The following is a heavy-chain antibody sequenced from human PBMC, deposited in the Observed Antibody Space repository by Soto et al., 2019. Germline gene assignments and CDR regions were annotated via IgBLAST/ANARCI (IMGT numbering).Heavy chain of an antibody. CDR2: IYYSGST. CDR3: ARGGSVDFDY. D-gene: IGHD1-26*01. J-gene: IGHJ4*02. V-gene: IGHV4-59*12. CDR1: GGSISSYY. Sequence: QVQLQESGPGLVKPSETLSLTCTVSGGSISSYYWSWIRQPPGKGLGRMGYIYYSGSTNYNPSLQSRVTISVDTSKNQFSLKLSSVTAADTAVYYCARGGSVDFDYWGQGTLVTVSS.